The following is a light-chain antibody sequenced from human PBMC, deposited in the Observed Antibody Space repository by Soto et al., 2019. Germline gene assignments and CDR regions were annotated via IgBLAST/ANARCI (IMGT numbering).Light chain of an antibody. CDR3: QQYGSSPS. Sequence: IGLTQSPGTLSLTPGERAPLSCRASQSVSSSYLAWYQQKPGQAPRLLIYGASSRATGIPDRFSGSGSGTDFTLTISRLEPEDFAVYYCQQYGSSPSFGQGTKVDIK. CDR2: GAS. CDR1: QSVSSSY. J-gene: IGKJ1*01. V-gene: IGKV3-20*01.